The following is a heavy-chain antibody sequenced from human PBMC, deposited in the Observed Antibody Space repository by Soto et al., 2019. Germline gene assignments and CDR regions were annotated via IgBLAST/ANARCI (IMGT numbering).Heavy chain of an antibody. Sequence: VKVSCKASGYTFTSYAMHWVRQAPGQRLEWMGWINAGNGNTKYSQKFQGRVTITRDTSASTAYMELSSLRSEDTAVYYCARDSPVAVAGHFDYWGQGTLVTVSS. CDR3: ARDSPVAVAGHFDY. V-gene: IGHV1-3*01. D-gene: IGHD6-19*01. J-gene: IGHJ4*02. CDR2: INAGNGNT. CDR1: GYTFTSYA.